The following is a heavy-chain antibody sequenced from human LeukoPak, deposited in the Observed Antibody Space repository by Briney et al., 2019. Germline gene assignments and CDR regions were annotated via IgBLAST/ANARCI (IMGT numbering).Heavy chain of an antibody. CDR2: VSHSGST. Sequence: EPSETLSLTCTVSGYSISSDYYWGWIRQPPGKGLEWIASVSHSGSTYYNPSLKSRVTISVDTSKNQFSLKVTSVTAADTALYYCARERIERYTYASSDFDYWGRGTLVTVSS. CDR3: ARERIERYTYASSDFDY. D-gene: IGHD5-18*01. V-gene: IGHV4-38-2*02. CDR1: GYSISSDYY. J-gene: IGHJ4*02.